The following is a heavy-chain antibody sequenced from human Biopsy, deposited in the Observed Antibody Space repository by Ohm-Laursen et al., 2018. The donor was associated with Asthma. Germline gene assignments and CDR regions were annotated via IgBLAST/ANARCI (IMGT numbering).Heavy chain of an antibody. J-gene: IGHJ4*02. D-gene: IGHD3-22*01. CDR1: YVSITSGGYY. CDR3: ARAQDYYDSRGYYRSFDY. V-gene: IGHV4-31*01. Sequence: SHTLSFSCTVSYVSITSGGYYCPWTRQHPGKVLEWIGYIYYSVSTYYNPSLKSLVIISIDTSKNQYSLKLSSVTAADTAVYYCARAQDYYDSRGYYRSFDYWGQGTLVTVSS. CDR2: IYYSVST.